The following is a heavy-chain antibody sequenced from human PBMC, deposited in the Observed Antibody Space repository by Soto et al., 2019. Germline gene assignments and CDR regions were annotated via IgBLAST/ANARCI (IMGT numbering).Heavy chain of an antibody. Sequence: SETLSLTCAVYGGFLSESYWTWIRQPPGKGLEWIGEINHVGGTNYDPSLKSRVTMSVDTSQNQFSLRLISVTAADTAMYFCVRISYQLPSSVLWLDPWGQGTPVTVSS. CDR2: INHVGGT. J-gene: IGHJ5*02. CDR3: VRISYQLPSSVLWLDP. D-gene: IGHD3-16*02. V-gene: IGHV4-34*01. CDR1: GGFLSESY.